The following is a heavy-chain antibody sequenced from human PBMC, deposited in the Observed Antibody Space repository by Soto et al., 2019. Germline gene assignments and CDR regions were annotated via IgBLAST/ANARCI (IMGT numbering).Heavy chain of an antibody. Sequence: SETLSLTCTVSGDSITSNSYYWGWIRQPPGKGLQWIGSSSYTGNTYFNPSLKSRVTISVDTSKNQFSLKLTSVTAADTAVYYCARDKITGLFDYWGQGTLVTVSS. CDR3: ARDKITGLFDY. D-gene: IGHD2-8*02. CDR2: SSYTGNT. V-gene: IGHV4-39*07. CDR1: GDSITSNSYY. J-gene: IGHJ4*02.